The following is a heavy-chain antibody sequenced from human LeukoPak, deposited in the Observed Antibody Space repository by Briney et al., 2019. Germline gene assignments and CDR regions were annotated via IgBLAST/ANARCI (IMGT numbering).Heavy chain of an antibody. CDR1: GFTFSSYG. Sequence: GGSLRLSCAASGFTFSSYGMHWVRQAPGKGLEWVAVISYDGSNKYYADSVKGRFTISRDNSKNTLYLQMNSLRAEDTAVYYCAKGASPESEFLDYWGQGTLVTVSS. J-gene: IGHJ4*02. CDR3: AKGASPESEFLDY. D-gene: IGHD3-10*01. V-gene: IGHV3-30*18. CDR2: ISYDGSNK.